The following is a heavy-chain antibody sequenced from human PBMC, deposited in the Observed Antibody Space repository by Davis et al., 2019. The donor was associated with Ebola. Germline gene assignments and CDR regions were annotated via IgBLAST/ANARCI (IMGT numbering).Heavy chain of an antibody. V-gene: IGHV3-64*01. J-gene: IGHJ6*02. D-gene: IGHD5-18*01. Sequence: GESLKISCAASGFTFSSYAMHWVRQAPGKGLEYVSAISSNGGSTYYANSVKGRFTISRDNSKNTLYLQMNSLRAEDTAVYYCARQYSYGSRWYYYYGMDVWGQGTTVTVSS. CDR3: ARQYSYGSRWYYYYGMDV. CDR2: ISSNGGST. CDR1: GFTFSSYA.